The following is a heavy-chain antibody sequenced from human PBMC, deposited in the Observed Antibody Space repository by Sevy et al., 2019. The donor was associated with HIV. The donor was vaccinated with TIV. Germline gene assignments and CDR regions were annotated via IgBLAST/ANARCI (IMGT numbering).Heavy chain of an antibody. CDR2: IWWDGSEK. Sequence: GGSLRLSCAASGFTFRKYGMHWVRPAPGKGLEWVAVIWWDGSEKYYADSVKGRFTISRDNSEDTMYLQMRSLRADDTAVYYCVRDPQINDIAESGIIHWGQGTLVTVSS. D-gene: IGHD6-13*01. CDR1: GFTFRKYG. V-gene: IGHV3-33*01. J-gene: IGHJ4*02. CDR3: VRDPQINDIAESGIIH.